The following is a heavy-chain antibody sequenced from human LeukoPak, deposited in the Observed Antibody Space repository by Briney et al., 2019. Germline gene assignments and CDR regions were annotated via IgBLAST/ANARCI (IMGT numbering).Heavy chain of an antibody. D-gene: IGHD3-22*01. J-gene: IGHJ4*02. CDR2: IYYSGST. CDR1: GGSISSYY. CDR3: ALFVSSGPGYYFDY. Sequence: SETLSLTCTISGGSISSYYWSWIRQPPGKGLEWIGYIYYSGSTNYNPSLKSRVTISVDTSKNQFSLKLSSVTAADTAVYYCALFVSSGPGYYFDYWGQGTLVTVSS. V-gene: IGHV4-59*01.